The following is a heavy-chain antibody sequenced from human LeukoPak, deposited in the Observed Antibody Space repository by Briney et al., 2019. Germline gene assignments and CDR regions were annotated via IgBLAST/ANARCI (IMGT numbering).Heavy chain of an antibody. D-gene: IGHD3-22*01. CDR1: GYTFTSYD. CDR2: MNPNSGNT. CDR3: AMGLDSSGYYYGWGHMDV. Sequence: ASVKVSCKASGYTFTSYDINWVRQATGQGLEWMGWMNPNSGNTGYAQKFQGRVTITRNTSIRTAYMELSSLRSEDTAVYYCAMGLDSSGYYYGWGHMDVWGKGTTVTVSS. V-gene: IGHV1-8*03. J-gene: IGHJ6*03.